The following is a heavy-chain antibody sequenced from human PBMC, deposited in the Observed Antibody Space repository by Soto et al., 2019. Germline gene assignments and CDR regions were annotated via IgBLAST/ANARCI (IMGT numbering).Heavy chain of an antibody. D-gene: IGHD3-16*01. CDR1: GASINSFY. J-gene: IGHJ3*01. Sequence: SETLSLTCTVSGASINSFYWNWVRQPPGKGLEWIGYVYDTGSAKYDPSNPSLKSRVTISVDTSKNQLSLKLSSVIAADTAMYYCARSSGRGSTLGDSFDVWGQGTMVTVSS. CDR2: VYDTGSA. V-gene: IGHV4-59*01. CDR3: ARSSGRGSTLGDSFDV.